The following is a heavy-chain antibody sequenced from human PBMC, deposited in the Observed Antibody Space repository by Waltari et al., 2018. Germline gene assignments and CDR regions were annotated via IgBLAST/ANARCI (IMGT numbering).Heavy chain of an antibody. D-gene: IGHD2-2*01. CDR2: ISSSSSTI. J-gene: IGHJ6*03. CDR1: GFTFSSYS. Sequence: EVQLVESGGGLVQPGGSLRLSCAASGFTFSSYSMNWVRQAPGKGLEWVSYISSSSSTIYYADSVKGRFTISRDNAKNSLYLQMNSLRAEDTAVYYCARGPNCSSTSCYLYYYYYYYMDVWGKGTTVTISS. V-gene: IGHV3-48*04. CDR3: ARGPNCSSTSCYLYYYYYYYMDV.